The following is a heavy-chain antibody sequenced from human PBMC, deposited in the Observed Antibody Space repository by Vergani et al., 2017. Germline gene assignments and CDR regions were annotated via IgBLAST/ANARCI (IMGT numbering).Heavy chain of an antibody. D-gene: IGHD6-13*01. CDR1: GYSFTSYW. CDR3: ASGDQKYSSSWYRDY. J-gene: IGHJ4*02. V-gene: IGHV5-51*01. Sequence: EVQLVQSGAEVKKPGESLKISCKGSGYSFTSYWIGWVRQMPGKGLEWMGIIYPGDSDTRYSTSFQGQVTISADKSISTAYLQWSSLKASDTAMYYCASGDQKYSSSWYRDYWGQGTLVTVSS. CDR2: IYPGDSDT.